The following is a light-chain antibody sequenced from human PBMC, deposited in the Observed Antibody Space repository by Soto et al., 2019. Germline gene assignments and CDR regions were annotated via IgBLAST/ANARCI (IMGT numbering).Light chain of an antibody. V-gene: IGKV3-20*01. J-gene: IGKJ4*01. CDR1: QSVSSTN. CDR3: QQYGSSPLLT. CDR2: GAS. Sequence: EIMLTQSPGTLSLSPGERATLSCGASQSVSSTNLAWYQQKPGQAPRLLIYGASSRATGIPDRFSGSGSGTDFTLTISRLEPEDFVVYYCQQYGSSPLLTFGGGTKVEIK.